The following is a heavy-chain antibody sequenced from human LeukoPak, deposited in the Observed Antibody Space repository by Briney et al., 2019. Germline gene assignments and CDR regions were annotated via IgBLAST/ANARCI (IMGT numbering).Heavy chain of an antibody. CDR1: GFTSSDYY. Sequence: IPGGSLRLSCAASGFTSSDYYMSWIRQAPGKGREWVSYISSSGSTIYYADSVKGRFTISRDNAKNSLYLQMNSLRAEDTAVYYCARSIAAAGYLHYYYYYMDVWGKGTTVTVSS. CDR3: ARSIAAAGYLHYYYYYMDV. J-gene: IGHJ6*03. D-gene: IGHD6-13*01. V-gene: IGHV3-11*01. CDR2: ISSSGSTI.